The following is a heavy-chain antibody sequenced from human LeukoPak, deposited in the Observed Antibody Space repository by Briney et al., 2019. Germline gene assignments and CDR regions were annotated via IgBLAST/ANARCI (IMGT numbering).Heavy chain of an antibody. J-gene: IGHJ6*03. Sequence: SETLSLTCTVSAGSISSSNYYWGWIRQPPGKGLEWIGEINHSGSTNYNPSLKSRVTISVDTSKNQFSLKLSSVTAADTAVYYCARRPTIVGATTIYYYYYMDVWGKGTTVTVSS. D-gene: IGHD1-26*01. CDR1: AGSISSSNYY. CDR2: INHSGST. CDR3: ARRPTIVGATTIYYYYYMDV. V-gene: IGHV4-39*07.